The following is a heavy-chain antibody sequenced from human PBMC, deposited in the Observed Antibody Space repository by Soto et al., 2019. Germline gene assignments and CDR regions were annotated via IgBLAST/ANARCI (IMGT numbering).Heavy chain of an antibody. V-gene: IGHV5-10-1*01. CDR2: IDPSDSYT. CDR1: GYSFTSYW. J-gene: IGHJ6*02. D-gene: IGHD3-3*01. CDR3: VRQYDFWSGFSQPTYYYGMDV. Sequence: GESLKISCKGSGYSFTSYWISWVRQMPGKGLEWMGRIDPSDSYTNYSPSFQGHVTISADKSISTAYLQWSSLKASDTAMYYCVRQYDFWSGFSQPTYYYGMDVWGQGTTVTVSS.